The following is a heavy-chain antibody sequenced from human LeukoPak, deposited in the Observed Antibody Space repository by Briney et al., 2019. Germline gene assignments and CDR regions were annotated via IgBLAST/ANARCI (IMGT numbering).Heavy chain of an antibody. J-gene: IGHJ5*02. Sequence: ASVKVSCKASGYTFTSYDINWVRQATGQGLEWMGWMNPNSGNTGYAQKFQGRVTMTRNTSISTAYMELSSLRSEDTAVYYCARGGGYSGCDWRVWGKNWFDPWGQGTLVTVSS. CDR2: MNPNSGNT. CDR3: ARGGGYSGCDWRVWGKNWFDP. D-gene: IGHD5-12*01. V-gene: IGHV1-8*01. CDR1: GYTFTSYD.